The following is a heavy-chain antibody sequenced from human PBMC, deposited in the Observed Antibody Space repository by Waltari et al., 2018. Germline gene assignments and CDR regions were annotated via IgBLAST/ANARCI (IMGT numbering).Heavy chain of an antibody. CDR1: GGSISSYY. J-gene: IGHJ6*02. Sequence: QVQLQESGPGLVKPSETLSLTCTVSGGSISSYYWSWIRQPPGKGLEWIGYIYYSGSTNYTPSLKSRVTISVDTSKNQFSLKLSSVTAADTAVYYCARASSSWDYYYYYGMDVWGQGTTVTVSS. CDR2: IYYSGST. D-gene: IGHD6-13*01. CDR3: ARASSSWDYYYYYGMDV. V-gene: IGHV4-59*01.